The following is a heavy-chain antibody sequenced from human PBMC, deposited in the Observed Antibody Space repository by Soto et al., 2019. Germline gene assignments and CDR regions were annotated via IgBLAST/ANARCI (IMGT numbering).Heavy chain of an antibody. V-gene: IGHV1-18*04. D-gene: IGHD3-22*01. Sequence: QVHLAQSGPEVKKPGASVKVSCKSSGYTYTNFGLSWVRQAPGQGLEWMGWISAYNGNTHYAQKFQGRVTLTIDTSTTTGYMEVRSLRSDDTATYYCARDNRDSGASLVDHWGQGTLVTVSS. J-gene: IGHJ4*02. CDR1: GYTYTNFG. CDR2: ISAYNGNT. CDR3: ARDNRDSGASLVDH.